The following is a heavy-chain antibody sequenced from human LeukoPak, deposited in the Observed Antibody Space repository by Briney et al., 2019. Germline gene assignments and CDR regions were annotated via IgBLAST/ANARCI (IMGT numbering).Heavy chain of an antibody. CDR2: ISGTGANT. Sequence: PGGSLRLSCAGSGFIYSSDAMTWVRQAPGKRLEWVSAISGTGANTYYADSVKGRFTISRDNSKNTLYLQMNSLRAEDTAVYYCAKNKGSSVAYDYWGQETLVTVSS. V-gene: IGHV3-23*01. CDR1: GFIYSSDA. D-gene: IGHD1/OR15-1a*01. J-gene: IGHJ4*02. CDR3: AKNKGSSVAYDY.